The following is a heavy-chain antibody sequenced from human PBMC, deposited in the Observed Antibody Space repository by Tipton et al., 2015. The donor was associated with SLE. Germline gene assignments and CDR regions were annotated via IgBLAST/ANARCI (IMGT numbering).Heavy chain of an antibody. D-gene: IGHD4-17*01. Sequence: SLRLSCVVSGLTLSNHDMNWVRQAPGKGLEWDSYISISGSTIYYADSVTGRFTISRDNAKNSLYLQMNSLRDEDTAIYYCASGITVSTGYFDLWGRGTLVSVSS. CDR2: ISISGSTI. CDR3: ASGITVSTGYFDL. CDR1: GLTLSNHD. J-gene: IGHJ2*01. V-gene: IGHV3-48*03.